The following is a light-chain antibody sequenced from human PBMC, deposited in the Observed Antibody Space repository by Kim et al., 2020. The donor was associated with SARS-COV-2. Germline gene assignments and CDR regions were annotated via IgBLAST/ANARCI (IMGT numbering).Light chain of an antibody. CDR3: QQYNNWPFT. CDR1: QSVSSN. J-gene: IGKJ3*01. V-gene: IGKV3-15*01. Sequence: EIVMTQSPATLSVSPVETATLSCRASQSVSSNLAWYQQKPGQAPRLLIYAGSTRATGIPATFSGSGSGADFTLTISSLQSEDFAIYYCQQYNNWPFTFGPGTKVDIK. CDR2: AGS.